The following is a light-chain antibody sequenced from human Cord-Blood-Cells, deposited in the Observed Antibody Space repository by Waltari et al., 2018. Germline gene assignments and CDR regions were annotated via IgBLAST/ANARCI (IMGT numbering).Light chain of an antibody. J-gene: IGLJ2*01. CDR1: SSNIGAGYV. V-gene: IGLV1-40*01. CDR3: QSYDSSLSVV. Sequence: QSVLTQPPSVSGAPGQRVTISCTGSSSNIGAGYVVHWYQQLPGTAPKLLIYCNSNRPSGVPDRFSGSKSGTSASLAITGLQAEDEADYYCQSYDSSLSVVFGGGTKLTVL. CDR2: CNS.